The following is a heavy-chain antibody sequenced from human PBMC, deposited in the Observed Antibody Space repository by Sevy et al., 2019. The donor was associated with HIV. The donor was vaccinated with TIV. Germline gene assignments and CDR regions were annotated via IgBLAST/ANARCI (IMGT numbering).Heavy chain of an antibody. V-gene: IGHV3-15*01. D-gene: IGHD1-1*01. CDR3: TTDHWTVGDIRQLRSY. CDR1: GFTFSNAW. CDR2: IKSKTDGGTT. Sequence: GGSLRLSCAASGFTFSNAWMSWVRQAPGKGLEWVGRIKSKTDGGTTDYAAPVKGRFTISRDDSKNTLYLQMNSLKNEDTAVYYCTTDHWTVGDIRQLRSYWGQGTLVTVSS. J-gene: IGHJ4*02.